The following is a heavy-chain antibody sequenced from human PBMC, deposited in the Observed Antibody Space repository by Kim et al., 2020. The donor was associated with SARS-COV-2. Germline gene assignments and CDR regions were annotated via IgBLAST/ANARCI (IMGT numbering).Heavy chain of an antibody. CDR3: AKVFQAVAGIDY. D-gene: IGHD6-19*01. V-gene: IGHV3-23*03. J-gene: IGHJ4*02. CDR2: IYSGGSST. CDR1: GFTFSSYA. Sequence: GGSLRLSCAASGFTFSSYAMSWVRQAPGKGLEWVSVIYSGGSSTYYADSVKGRFTISRDNSKNTLYLQMNSLRAEDTAVYYCAKVFQAVAGIDYWGQGTLVTVSS.